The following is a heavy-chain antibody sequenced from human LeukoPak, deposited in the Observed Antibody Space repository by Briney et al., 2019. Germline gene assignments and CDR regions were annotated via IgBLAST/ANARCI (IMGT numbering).Heavy chain of an antibody. CDR1: GFTVSSNF. Sequence: GGSLRLSCAASGFTVSSNFVNWVRQAPGKGLEWVSLIHSGGITDYADSVKGRFTLSSDNSKNTLYLRMNSLRTEDTAVYYCAREMAHYFDSSGYSFWGQGTLVTVSS. CDR3: AREMAHYFDSSGYSF. CDR2: IHSGGIT. V-gene: IGHV3-53*01. J-gene: IGHJ4*02. D-gene: IGHD3-22*01.